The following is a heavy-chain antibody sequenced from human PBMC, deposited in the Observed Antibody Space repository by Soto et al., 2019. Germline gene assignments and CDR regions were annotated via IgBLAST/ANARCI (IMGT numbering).Heavy chain of an antibody. D-gene: IGHD3-3*01. Sequence: QVQLQESGPGLVKPSETLSLTCTVSGGSISSYYWSWIRQPPGKGLEWIGYIYYSGSTNYNPSLTSRVTISVDTSKNQFSLKLSSVTAADTAVYYCARGHDFGHFDYWGQGTLVTVSS. CDR2: IYYSGST. CDR3: ARGHDFGHFDY. V-gene: IGHV4-59*01. J-gene: IGHJ4*02. CDR1: GGSISSYY.